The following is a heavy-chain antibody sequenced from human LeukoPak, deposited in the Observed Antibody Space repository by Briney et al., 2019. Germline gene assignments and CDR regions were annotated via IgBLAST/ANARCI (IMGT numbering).Heavy chain of an antibody. D-gene: IGHD2-21*01. CDR3: ARSRGYCGGEAQCDFTY. V-gene: IGHV3-21*01. CDR2: ISSSSSYI. J-gene: IGHJ4*02. CDR1: EFTFSSYN. Sequence: GGSLRLSCVASEFTFSSYNMNWVRQAPGKGLEWVSSISSSSSYIYYAASVKGRFTISRDNSRKTLSLQMNTLRIEDTAVYYCARSRGYCGGEAQCDFTYWGQGTLVTVSS.